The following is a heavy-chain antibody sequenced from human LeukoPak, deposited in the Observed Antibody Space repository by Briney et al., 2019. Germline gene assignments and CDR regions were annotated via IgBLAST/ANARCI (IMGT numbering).Heavy chain of an antibody. Sequence: PSETLSLTCAVYGGSFSGDYWSWIRQPPGKGLEWIGEINHSGSTNYNPSLKSRVTISVDTSENQFSLALSSVTAADTAVYYCARGFGIVVVITSFDYWGQGTVVSVSS. CDR1: GGSFSGDY. CDR3: ARGFGIVVVITSFDY. CDR2: INHSGST. D-gene: IGHD3-22*01. V-gene: IGHV4-34*01. J-gene: IGHJ4*02.